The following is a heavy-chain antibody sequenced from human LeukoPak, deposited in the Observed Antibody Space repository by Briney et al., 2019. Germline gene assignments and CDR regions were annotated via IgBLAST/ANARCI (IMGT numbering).Heavy chain of an antibody. CDR3: ATMPLGWSGYYRDY. V-gene: IGHV1-24*01. J-gene: IGHJ4*02. CDR2: FGPEDGET. CDR1: GYTLTELS. Sequence: ASVKVSCKVSGYTLTELSMHWVRQAPGKGLEWMGGFGPEDGETIYAQKFQGRVTMTEDTSTDTAYMELSSLRSEDTAVYYCATMPLGWSGYYRDYWGQGTLVTVSS. D-gene: IGHD3-3*01.